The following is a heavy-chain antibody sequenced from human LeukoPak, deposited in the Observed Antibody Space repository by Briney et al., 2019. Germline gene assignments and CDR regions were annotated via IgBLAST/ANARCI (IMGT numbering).Heavy chain of an antibody. J-gene: IGHJ4*02. CDR2: ISGSGGTT. Sequence: PGGSLRLSCAASGFIFNSYAMSWVRQAPGKGLEWVSDISGSGGTTYYADSVKGRFTISRDNSKNTLYLQMNSLRAEDTPIYYSATRKPEYYFDYWGQGTLVTVSS. CDR1: GFIFNSYA. CDR3: ATRKPEYYFDY. D-gene: IGHD1-14*01. V-gene: IGHV3-23*01.